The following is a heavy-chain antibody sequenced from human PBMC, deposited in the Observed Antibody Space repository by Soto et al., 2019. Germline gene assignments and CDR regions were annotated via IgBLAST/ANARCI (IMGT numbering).Heavy chain of an antibody. Sequence: QVRLQQWGAGLLKPSETLSLTCAVYGGSFSDYYWSWVRQPPGKGREGIGQVNHRGSTNNSPSLTSRVTISADTSKNHFALNLRSVTAADTAVYYCARGISMKVVVQKDAPEKSYFDYWSQGTLVTVSS. V-gene: IGHV4-34*01. J-gene: IGHJ4*02. D-gene: IGHD3-22*01. CDR1: GGSFSDYY. CDR2: VNHRGST. CDR3: ARGISMKVVVQKDAPEKSYFDY.